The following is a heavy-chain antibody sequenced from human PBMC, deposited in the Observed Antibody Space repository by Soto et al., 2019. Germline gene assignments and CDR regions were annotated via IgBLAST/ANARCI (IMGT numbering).Heavy chain of an antibody. D-gene: IGHD6-13*01. V-gene: IGHV3-33*01. CDR3: ARGDDVAAARTWFDP. CDR2: IWYDGSNK. Sequence: QVQLVESGGGVVQPGRSLRLSCAASGFTFSSYGMHWVRQAPGKGLEWVAVIWYDGSNKYYADSVKGRFTISRDNSKNTLYLQMNSLRAEDTAVYYCARGDDVAAARTWFDPWGQGTLVTVSS. J-gene: IGHJ5*02. CDR1: GFTFSSYG.